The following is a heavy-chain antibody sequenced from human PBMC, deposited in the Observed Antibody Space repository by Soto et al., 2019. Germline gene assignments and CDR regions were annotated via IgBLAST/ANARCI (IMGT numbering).Heavy chain of an antibody. Sequence: GGSLRLSCITSGFAFGDFAMTWFRQAPGKGLEWVGRITSKNNSEATEYAASVKGRFTISRDDSKNTAYLQMNSLKTEDTAVYYCTCLARGAAAGTPGGFNYYYGMDVWGQGTTVTVSS. CDR2: ITSKNNSEAT. J-gene: IGHJ6*02. CDR1: GFAFGDFA. V-gene: IGHV3-49*03. D-gene: IGHD6-13*01. CDR3: TCLARGAAAGTPGGFNYYYGMDV.